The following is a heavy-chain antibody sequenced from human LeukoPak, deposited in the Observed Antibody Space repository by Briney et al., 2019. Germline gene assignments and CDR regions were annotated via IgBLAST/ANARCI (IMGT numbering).Heavy chain of an antibody. CDR1: GGTFSSYA. V-gene: IGHV1-2*02. CDR3: ARVLWFGELPFDY. CDR2: ISPNSGGT. Sequence: GASVKVSCKASGGTFSSYAISWVRQAPGQGLEWMGWISPNSGGTNYAQKFQGRVTMTRDTSISTAYMELSRLRSDDTAVYYCARVLWFGELPFDYWGQGTLVTVSS. J-gene: IGHJ4*02. D-gene: IGHD3-10*01.